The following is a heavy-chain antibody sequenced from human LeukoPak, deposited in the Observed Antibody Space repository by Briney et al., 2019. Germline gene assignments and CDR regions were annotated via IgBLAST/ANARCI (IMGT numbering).Heavy chain of an antibody. J-gene: IGHJ4*02. CDR3: AREMSTGRYFDY. V-gene: IGHV4-4*07. D-gene: IGHD1-26*01. Sequence: SETLSLTCTVSGGSITSYYWSWIRQPAGKGLDWIGRVHTSGSTNYNPSLKSRVTMSVDTAKNQFSLKLSSMTAADTAVYYCAREMSTGRYFDYWGQGTLVTVSS. CDR2: VHTSGST. CDR1: GGSITSYY.